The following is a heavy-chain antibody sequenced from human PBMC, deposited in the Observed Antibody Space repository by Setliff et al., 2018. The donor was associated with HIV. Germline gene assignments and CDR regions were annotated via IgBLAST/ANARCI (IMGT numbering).Heavy chain of an antibody. Sequence: SVKVSCKASGGTFGSYAISWVRQAPGQGLEWLGGNIPMFGTVSYAQKFQGRVTITTDESTSTAYMDLSSLRYEDTAIYYCARGEVIIDSYDNINVWGKGTKVTVS. J-gene: IGHJ6*03. CDR2: NIPMFGTV. CDR3: ARGEVIIDSYDNINV. V-gene: IGHV1-69*05. CDR1: GGTFGSYA.